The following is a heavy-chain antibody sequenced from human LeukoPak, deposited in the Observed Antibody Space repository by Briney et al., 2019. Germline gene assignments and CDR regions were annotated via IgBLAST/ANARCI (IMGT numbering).Heavy chain of an antibody. CDR1: GFTFSNYW. CDR2: IKNDGSEK. J-gene: IGHJ6*02. D-gene: IGHD3-3*01. CDR3: GRYEMDV. Sequence: EGSLRLSCAASGFTFSNYWMMWVRQPPGKGLEWVATIKNDGSEKYHVDSVKGRFSISRDNAKNSLYLQLNSLRVEDTAVYYCGRYEMDVWGQGTTVTVSS. V-gene: IGHV3-7*01.